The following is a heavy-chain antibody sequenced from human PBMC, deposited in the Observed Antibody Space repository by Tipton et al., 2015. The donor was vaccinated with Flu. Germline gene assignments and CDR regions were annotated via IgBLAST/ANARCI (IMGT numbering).Heavy chain of an antibody. CDR3: ASVVRATSVDY. V-gene: IGHV1-2*02. CDR2: MNPSGGGT. CDR1: GYRFSDSY. J-gene: IGHJ4*02. Sequence: QSGVEVKKPGASVRVACKASGYRFSDSYMHWVRQAPGQGLQWMGWMNPSGGGTSYAQEFQGRFTMTWDTSISTAYIELSGLKFDGAAVYYCASVVRATSVDYWGQGTLVMVSS. D-gene: IGHD1-26*01.